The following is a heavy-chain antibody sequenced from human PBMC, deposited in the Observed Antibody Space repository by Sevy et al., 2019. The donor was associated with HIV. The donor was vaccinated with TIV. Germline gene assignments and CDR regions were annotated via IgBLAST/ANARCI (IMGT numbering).Heavy chain of an antibody. D-gene: IGHD6-6*01. V-gene: IGHV3-49*03. CDR3: TRDRKGAARPPDDY. CDR2: IRSKAYGGTT. J-gene: IGHJ4*02. Sequence: GGSLRLSCTASGFTFGDYAMSWFRQAPGKGLEWVGFIRSKAYGGTTEYAASVTGRFTISSDDSKSIAYLQMNSLKTEDTAVYYCTRDRKGAARPPDDYWGQGTLVTVSS. CDR1: GFTFGDYA.